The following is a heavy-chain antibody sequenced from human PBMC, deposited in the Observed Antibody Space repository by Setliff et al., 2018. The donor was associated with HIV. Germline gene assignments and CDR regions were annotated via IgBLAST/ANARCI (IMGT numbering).Heavy chain of an antibody. D-gene: IGHD3-10*01. J-gene: IGHJ4*02. CDR3: ARELSDRVNYYGSESLDPFDQ. CDR1: GYTFSTNA. Sequence: ASVKVSCKAFGYTFSTNAIHWVRQAPGQRLEWMGYINAGDDNTHYARKFQGRVAMTRDTSTSTLYIELSSLRSEDSAVYYCARELSDRVNYYGSESLDPFDQWGQGTLVTV. V-gene: IGHV1-3*01. CDR2: INAGDDNT.